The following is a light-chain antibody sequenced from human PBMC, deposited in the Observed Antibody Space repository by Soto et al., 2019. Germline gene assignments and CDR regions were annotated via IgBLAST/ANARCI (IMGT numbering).Light chain of an antibody. CDR2: SAS. Sequence: DVQMTQSPSSLSASVGDSVTIACRASQTVSKFVNWYQQKPGKVPDLLIYSASTLYSGVPSRFSSSGSGTEFTLTISNLQPEDFATYYCQQTYSIPRTFAQGTKVDIK. V-gene: IGKV1-39*01. CDR3: QQTYSIPRT. CDR1: QTVSKF. J-gene: IGKJ1*01.